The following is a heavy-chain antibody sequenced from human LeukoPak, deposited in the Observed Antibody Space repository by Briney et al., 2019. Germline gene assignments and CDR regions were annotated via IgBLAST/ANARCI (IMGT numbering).Heavy chain of an antibody. CDR2: IYYSGST. J-gene: IGHJ4*02. D-gene: IGHD3-22*01. CDR3: ARGPSYYDSSGYVDY. V-gene: IGHV4-59*01. CDR1: GGSISSYY. Sequence: PSETLSLTCTVSGGSISSYYWSWIRQPPGKGLEWIGYIYYSGSTNYNPSLKSRVTISVDTSKNQFSLKLSSVTAADTAVYYCARGPSYYDSSGYVDYWGQGTLVTVSS.